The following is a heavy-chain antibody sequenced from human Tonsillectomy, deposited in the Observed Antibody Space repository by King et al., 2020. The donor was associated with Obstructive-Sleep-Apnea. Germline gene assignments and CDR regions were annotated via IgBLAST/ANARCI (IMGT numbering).Heavy chain of an antibody. V-gene: IGHV3-30*04. CDR3: ASTTEPDHGDRDFDY. CDR1: GFIFSSYA. D-gene: IGHD4-17*01. Sequence: GQLVQSGGGVVQPGRSLRLSCAASGFIFSSYAMHWVRQAPGKGLEWVAVISYEGSNKNYSDSVKGRFTISRDNSKNTLYLQMNSLRAEDTAVYYCASTTEPDHGDRDFDYWGQGTLVTVSS. CDR2: ISYEGSNK. J-gene: IGHJ4*02.